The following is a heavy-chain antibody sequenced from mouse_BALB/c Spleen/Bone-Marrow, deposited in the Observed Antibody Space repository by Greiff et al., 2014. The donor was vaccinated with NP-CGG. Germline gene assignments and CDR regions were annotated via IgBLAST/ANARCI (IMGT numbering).Heavy chain of an antibody. CDR1: GYTFTSYW. V-gene: IGHV1S81*02. J-gene: IGHJ3*01. D-gene: IGHD2-2*01. CDR3: ARSGYDGFAY. Sequence: QVQLKESGAELVKPGASVKLSCKASGYTFTSYWMHWVKQRPGQGLEWIGEINPSNGRTNYNEKSKSKATLTVDKSSSTAYMQLSSLTSEDSAVYYCARSGYDGFAYWGQGTLVTVSA. CDR2: INPSNGRT.